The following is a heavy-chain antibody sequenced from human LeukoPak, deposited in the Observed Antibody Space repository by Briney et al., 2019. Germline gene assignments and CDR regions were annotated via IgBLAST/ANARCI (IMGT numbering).Heavy chain of an antibody. CDR1: GFTFSSYA. Sequence: PGGSLRLSCAASGFTFSSYAMHWVRKAPGKGLEWVAVISYDGSIKYYADSVKGRFTTSRDNSKNMLYLQMNSLSAEDTAVYYCARGPGYSSGWYVLSVDYWGQGTLVTVSS. CDR3: ARGPGYSSGWYVLSVDY. CDR2: ISYDGSIK. V-gene: IGHV3-30-3*01. D-gene: IGHD6-19*01. J-gene: IGHJ4*02.